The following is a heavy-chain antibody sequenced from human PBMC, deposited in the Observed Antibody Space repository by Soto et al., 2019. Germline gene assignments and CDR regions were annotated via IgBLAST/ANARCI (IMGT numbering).Heavy chain of an antibody. Sequence: SETLSLTCTVIGDSVSSNNYYWSWIRQRPGKGPEWIGYIHYSGDSYDNPSLTSRITMSMDVSKNQFSLNLRSVTAADTAIYYCARDVNDSSGSQGFDYWGQGTLVTAPQ. CDR3: ARDVNDSSGSQGFDY. D-gene: IGHD3-22*01. CDR1: GDSVSSNNYY. J-gene: IGHJ4*02. V-gene: IGHV4-31*03. CDR2: IHYSGDS.